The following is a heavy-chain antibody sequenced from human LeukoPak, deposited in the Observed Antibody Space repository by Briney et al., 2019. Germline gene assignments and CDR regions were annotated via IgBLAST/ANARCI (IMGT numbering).Heavy chain of an antibody. CDR2: IYYSGST. CDR1: GGSISSSSYY. CDR3: ASSQDTAMVQ. V-gene: IGHV4-39*01. J-gene: IGHJ4*02. D-gene: IGHD5-18*01. Sequence: SETLSLTCTVSGGSISSSSYYWGWIRQPPGKGLEWIGSIYYSGSTYYNPSLKSRVTISVDTSKNQFSLKLSSVTAADTAVYYCASSQDTAMVQWGQGTLVTVSS.